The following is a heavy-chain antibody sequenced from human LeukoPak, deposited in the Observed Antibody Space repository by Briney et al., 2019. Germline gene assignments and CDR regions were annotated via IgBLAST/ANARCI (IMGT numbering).Heavy chain of an antibody. CDR3: ARGAPGGYCSGGSCPYYDY. V-gene: IGHV1-8*01. CDR2: MNPNSCNS. Sequence: ASVKVSCKASGYTFTSYDVNWVRQATGQGLEWMGWMNPNSCNSGYAQKFQGRVTVTRNTSISTAYMELSSLRSEDTAVYYCARGAPGGYCSGGSCPYYDYWGQGTLVTVSS. J-gene: IGHJ4*02. D-gene: IGHD2-15*01. CDR1: GYTFTSYD.